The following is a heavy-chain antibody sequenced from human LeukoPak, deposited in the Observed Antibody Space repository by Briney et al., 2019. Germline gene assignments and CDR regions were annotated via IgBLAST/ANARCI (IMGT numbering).Heavy chain of an antibody. Sequence: SETLSLTCAVYGGSFSGYYWSWIRQPPGKGLEWIGEINHSGSTNYNPSLKSRVTISVDTSKNQFSLKLSSVTAADTAVYYCARHARLPEGPIYYYGMDVWGQGTTVTVSS. J-gene: IGHJ6*02. CDR3: ARHARLPEGPIYYYGMDV. D-gene: IGHD2-15*01. V-gene: IGHV4-34*01. CDR1: GGSFSGYY. CDR2: INHSGST.